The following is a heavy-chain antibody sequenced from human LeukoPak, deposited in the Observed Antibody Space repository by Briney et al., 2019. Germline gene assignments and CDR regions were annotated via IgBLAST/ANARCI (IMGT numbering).Heavy chain of an antibody. CDR3: AKDWDRSSWHYNWFDP. V-gene: IGHV3-23*01. CDR2: ISGSGGST. Sequence: GGTLRLSCAASGFTFSSYGMSWVRQAPGKWLEWLSAISGSGGSTYYADSVKCRFTIPRDNSKNTLHLQLNRLRAEDTDVYYCAKDWDRSSWHYNWFDPWGQGTLVTVSS. CDR1: GFTFSSYG. J-gene: IGHJ5*02. D-gene: IGHD6-13*01.